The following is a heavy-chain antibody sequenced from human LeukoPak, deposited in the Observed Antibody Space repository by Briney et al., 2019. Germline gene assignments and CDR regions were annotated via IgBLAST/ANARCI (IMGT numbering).Heavy chain of an antibody. CDR1: GYTFTSYY. J-gene: IGHJ5*02. D-gene: IGHD3-22*01. Sequence: ASVKVSCKASGYTFTSYYMHWVRQAPGQGLEWMGIFNPSGGSTSYAQKFQGRVTMTRDTSTSTVYMELSSLRSEDTAVYYCARDRVGVHNSSGYWFDPWGQRTLVTVSS. V-gene: IGHV1-46*01. CDR2: FNPSGGST. CDR3: ARDRVGVHNSSGYWFDP.